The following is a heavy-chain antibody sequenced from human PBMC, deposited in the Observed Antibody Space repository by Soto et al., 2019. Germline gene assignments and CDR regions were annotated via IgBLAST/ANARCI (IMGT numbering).Heavy chain of an antibody. J-gene: IGHJ4*02. D-gene: IGHD5-12*01. Sequence: SVKVSCKASGGTFSSYAISWVRQAPGQGLEWMGGIIPIFGTANYAQKFQGRVTITADESTSTAYMELSSLRSEDTAVYYCARDPGGDGYNYYFDYWGQGTLVTDSS. CDR3: ARDPGGDGYNYYFDY. CDR2: IIPIFGTA. V-gene: IGHV1-69*13. CDR1: GGTFSSYA.